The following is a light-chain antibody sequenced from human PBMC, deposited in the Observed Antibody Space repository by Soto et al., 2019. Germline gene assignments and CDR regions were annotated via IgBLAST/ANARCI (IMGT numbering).Light chain of an antibody. Sequence: EIVLTQSPGTLSLSPGERATLTCRASQSVSSTYLAWYQQKPGQAPRLLMYDASTRATGIPDRFSGSGSGTEFTLTISRLEPEDFAVYYCQQFGTSFPSNFGQGTKLDIK. CDR1: QSVSSTY. J-gene: IGKJ2*01. V-gene: IGKV3-20*01. CDR2: DAS. CDR3: QQFGTSFPSN.